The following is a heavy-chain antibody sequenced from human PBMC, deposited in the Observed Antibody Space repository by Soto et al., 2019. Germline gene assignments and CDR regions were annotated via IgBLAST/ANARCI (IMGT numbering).Heavy chain of an antibody. D-gene: IGHD5-12*01. J-gene: IGHJ4*02. CDR3: ARRNSGYEFFNY. CDR2: IYPGDSDT. V-gene: IGHV5-51*01. CDR1: GYSFSNYW. Sequence: PGESLKLSCKGSGYSFSNYWIGWVRQRPGKGLEWMGIIYPGDSDTRYSPSLQGQFTISSDKSISTAYLQWNSLKASDTAMYYCARRNSGYEFFNYWGQGTLVTVSS.